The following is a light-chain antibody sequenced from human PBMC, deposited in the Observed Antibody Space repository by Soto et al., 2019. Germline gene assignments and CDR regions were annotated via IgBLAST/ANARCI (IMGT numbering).Light chain of an antibody. J-gene: IGKJ2*01. V-gene: IGKV1-8*01. CDR2: AAY. CDR3: QQYYSYPYT. Sequence: AIRMTQSPSSFSASTGDRVTITCRASQGISSYLAWYQQKPGKAPKLLIYAAYTLQSGVPSRFSGSGSGTDFTLPISCLQSEDFATYYCQQYYSYPYTFGQGTKLEIK. CDR1: QGISSY.